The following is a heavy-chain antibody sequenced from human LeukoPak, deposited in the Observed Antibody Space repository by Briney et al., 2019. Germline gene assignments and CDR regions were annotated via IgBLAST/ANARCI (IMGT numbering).Heavy chain of an antibody. V-gene: IGHV3-23*01. Sequence: GGSLRLSCAASGFTFSTYTMNWVRQAPGRGLEWVSSVLGGGGTYYADSVKGRFTISRDNSRNTLYLQMNSLGAEDTAIYYCTKDKIPDNRWNFDYWGQGTLVTVSS. J-gene: IGHJ4*02. CDR2: VLGGGGT. CDR1: GFTFSTYT. CDR3: TKDKIPDNRWNFDY. D-gene: IGHD1-1*01.